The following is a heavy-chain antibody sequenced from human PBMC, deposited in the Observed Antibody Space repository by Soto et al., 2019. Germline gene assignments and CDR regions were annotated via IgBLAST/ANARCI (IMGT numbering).Heavy chain of an antibody. CDR3: AREIGWSAGVHADSPPGIVYGLDV. CDR1: GYPYTSNY. Sequence: SSVKASCKASGYPYTSNYMHWVLQAPGQGLEWMGIINPSGGSTSYAQKFQGRVTMTRDTSTSTVYMELSSLRSEDTAVYYCAREIGWSAGVHADSPPGIVYGLDVGG. J-gene: IGHJ6*02. V-gene: IGHV1-46*01. CDR2: INPSGGST. D-gene: IGHD4-17*01.